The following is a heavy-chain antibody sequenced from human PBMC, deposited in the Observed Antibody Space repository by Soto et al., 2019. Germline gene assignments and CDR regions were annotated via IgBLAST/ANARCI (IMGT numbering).Heavy chain of an antibody. Sequence: QVQLVQSGVEVKKPGASVKVSCKASGYTFISHGISWVRQAPGQGLEWMGWISGKNGNTNYAQKLQGRVTLTTDTSTSTAYMELRSLRSDDTAVYYWARVSSSFVVVPDYGMDVWGQGTTVTVSS. CDR3: ARVSSSFVVVPDYGMDV. CDR1: GYTFISHG. V-gene: IGHV1-18*04. J-gene: IGHJ6*02. D-gene: IGHD2-15*01. CDR2: ISGKNGNT.